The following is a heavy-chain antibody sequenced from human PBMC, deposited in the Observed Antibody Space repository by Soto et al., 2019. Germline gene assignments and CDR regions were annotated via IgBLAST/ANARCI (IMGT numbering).Heavy chain of an antibody. CDR1: GGTFSSYS. CDR2: LIPMFGTT. Sequence: QVQLVQSGAEVKTPGSSVKVSCKASGGTFSSYSINWVRQAPGQGLEWMGRLIPMFGTTDYAQRFQGRVTFTADESTSTASMEVTNLTSEGTAVYYCARAVVLTFTRFYDMDVWGQGTTVTVSS. D-gene: IGHD3-9*01. V-gene: IGHV1-69*18. CDR3: ARAVVLTFTRFYDMDV. J-gene: IGHJ6*02.